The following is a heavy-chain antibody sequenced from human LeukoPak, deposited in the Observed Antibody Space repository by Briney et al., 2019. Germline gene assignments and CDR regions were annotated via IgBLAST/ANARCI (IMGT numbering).Heavy chain of an antibody. CDR1: GYTFTSYY. J-gene: IGHJ4*02. D-gene: IGHD1-26*01. CDR3: AGGGLGSGSYTFFDY. CDR2: INPNGGGT. V-gene: IGHV1-46*01. Sequence: ASVKVSCKASGYTFTSYYIHWVRQAPGQGLDWVGIINPNGGGTNYAQKFQGRVTMTRDASTSTVYMELSSLRSEDTAVYYCAGGGLGSGSYTFFDYWGQGTLVTVSS.